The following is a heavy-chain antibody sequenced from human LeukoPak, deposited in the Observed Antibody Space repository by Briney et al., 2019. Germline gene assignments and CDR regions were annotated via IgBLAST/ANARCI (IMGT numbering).Heavy chain of an antibody. CDR3: ATVAYYDSSGYYQNNWFDP. CDR1: GYTLTELS. J-gene: IGHJ5*02. Sequence: ASVKVSCKVSGYTLTELSMHWVRQAPGKGLEWMGGFDPEDGETIYAQKFQGRVTMTEDTSTDTAYMELSSLRSEDTAVYYCATVAYYDSSGYYQNNWFDPWGQGTLVTVSS. D-gene: IGHD3-22*01. V-gene: IGHV1-24*01. CDR2: FDPEDGET.